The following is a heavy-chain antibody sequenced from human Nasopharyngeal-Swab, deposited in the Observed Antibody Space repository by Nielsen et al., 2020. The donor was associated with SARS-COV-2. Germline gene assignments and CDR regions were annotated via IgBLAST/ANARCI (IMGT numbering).Heavy chain of an antibody. J-gene: IGHJ4*02. D-gene: IGHD3-10*01. CDR3: AKDRDSSEDY. V-gene: IGHV3-30*04. CDR1: GFTFSSYA. CDR2: ISYDGSNK. Sequence: GESLKISCAASGFTFSSYAMHWVRQAPGKGLEWVAVISYDGSNKYYADSVKGRFTISRDNSKNTLYLQMNSLRAEGTAVYYCAKDRDSSEDYWGQGTLVTVSS.